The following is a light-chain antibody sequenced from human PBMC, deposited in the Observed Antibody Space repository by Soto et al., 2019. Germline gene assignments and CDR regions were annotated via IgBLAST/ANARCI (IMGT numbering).Light chain of an antibody. V-gene: IGLV2-14*03. CDR1: SSDVGTYSF. CDR2: DVS. Sequence: QSALTQPASVSGSPGQSIATSCTGISSDVGTYSFVSWYQHHPGKAPKLMIYDVSNRPSGVSSRFSGSKSDNTASLTISGLQAEDEADYYCSSYTSSTVVFGGGTKLTVL. J-gene: IGLJ2*01. CDR3: SSYTSSTVV.